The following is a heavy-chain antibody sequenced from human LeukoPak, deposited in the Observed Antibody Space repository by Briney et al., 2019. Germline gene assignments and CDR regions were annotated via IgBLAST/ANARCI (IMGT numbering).Heavy chain of an antibody. J-gene: IGHJ4*02. D-gene: IGHD3-9*01. Sequence: PSETLSLTCTVSGDSITSADYYWGWIRQSAGKGLEWIGYIYYSGSTYYNPSLKSRVTISVDTSKNQFSLKLSSVTAADTAVYYCAGFTGYQTILDYWGQGTLVTVSS. CDR3: AGFTGYQTILDY. CDR2: IYYSGST. V-gene: IGHV4-39*01. CDR1: GDSITSADYY.